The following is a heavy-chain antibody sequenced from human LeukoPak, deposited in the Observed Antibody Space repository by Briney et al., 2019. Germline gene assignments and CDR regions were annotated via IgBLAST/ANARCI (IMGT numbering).Heavy chain of an antibody. CDR1: GNYW. CDR3: ATRRGPFDY. J-gene: IGHJ4*02. D-gene: IGHD3-10*01. CDR2: ISGSGGST. V-gene: IGHV3-23*01. Sequence: GGSLRLSCAASGNYWMHWVRQAPGKGLEWVSAISGSGGSTYYADSVKGRFTISRDNSKNTLYLQMNSLRAEDTAVYYCATRRGPFDYWGQGTLVTVSS.